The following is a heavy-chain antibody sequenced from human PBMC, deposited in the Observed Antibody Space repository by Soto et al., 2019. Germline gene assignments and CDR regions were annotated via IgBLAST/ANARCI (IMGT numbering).Heavy chain of an antibody. J-gene: IGHJ6*02. CDR1: GFTFSSYW. Sequence: LRLSCAASGFTFSSYWMHWVRQAPGKGLVWVSRINSDESSTSYADSVKGRFTISRDNAKNTLYLQMNSLRAEDTAAYHCARGLKGYYGVDVWGQGTTVTVSS. V-gene: IGHV3-74*01. CDR2: INSDESST. CDR3: ARGLKGYYGVDV. D-gene: IGHD3-22*01.